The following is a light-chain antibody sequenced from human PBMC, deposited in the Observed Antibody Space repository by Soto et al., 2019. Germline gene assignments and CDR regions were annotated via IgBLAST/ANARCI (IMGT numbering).Light chain of an antibody. CDR1: QSISSR. Sequence: DIQMTQSPSSLSASVGDRVTITCRASQSISSRLNWYKQKPAKAPELLIYAASSLQSGVSSRFSGSGSGTDFTLTISSLQPEDFATYFCQQSHGSPRTFGQGTKVEFK. CDR2: AAS. J-gene: IGKJ1*01. V-gene: IGKV1-39*01. CDR3: QQSHGSPRT.